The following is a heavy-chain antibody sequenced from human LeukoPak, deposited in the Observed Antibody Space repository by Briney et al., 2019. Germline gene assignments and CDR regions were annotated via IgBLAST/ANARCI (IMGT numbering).Heavy chain of an antibody. D-gene: IGHD6-19*01. CDR1: GYTFTSYA. CDR2: INTSTGNP. J-gene: IGHJ4*02. V-gene: IGHV7-4-1*02. CDR3: ARGAYSGWYFIAGY. Sequence: ASVKVSCKASGYTFTSYAMNWVRQAPGQGLEWMGWINTSTGNPTYAQGFTGRFVFSLDTSVSTAYLQISSLKAEDTAVYYCARGAYSGWYFIAGYWGQGTLVTVSS.